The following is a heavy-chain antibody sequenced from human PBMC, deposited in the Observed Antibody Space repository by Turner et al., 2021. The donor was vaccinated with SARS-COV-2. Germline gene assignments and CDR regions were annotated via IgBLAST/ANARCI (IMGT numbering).Heavy chain of an antibody. CDR1: GDSISSSSFY. CDR3: VGTPSGSYPHFDF. D-gene: IGHD1-26*01. CDR2: FYDSGNT. V-gene: IGHV4-39*01. J-gene: IGHJ4*02. Sequence: QLQLQDSGPGLVKPSETLSLTCTVSGDSISSSSFYWGWIRQSPGKGLEWIGNFYDSGNTYYNPAHERRVTISEDTSKKQFPLRLTSGAAADAAVYYWVGTPSGSYPHFDFWGQGTLVTVSS.